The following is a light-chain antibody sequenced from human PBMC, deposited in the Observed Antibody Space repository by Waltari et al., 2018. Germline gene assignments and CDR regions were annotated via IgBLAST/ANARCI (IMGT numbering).Light chain of an antibody. V-gene: IGLV2-23*02. J-gene: IGLJ3*02. Sequence: QSALTQPASVSGSPGQSITISCSGTSSDIGNYDLVSWFQHHPGKAPKLLIYEVTKRPSGFSSRSAGSKTGNTASLTISGLQAEDEAHYYCCSHAGSRSIWVIGGGTKLTVL. CDR2: EVT. CDR3: CSHAGSRSIWV. CDR1: SSDIGNYDL.